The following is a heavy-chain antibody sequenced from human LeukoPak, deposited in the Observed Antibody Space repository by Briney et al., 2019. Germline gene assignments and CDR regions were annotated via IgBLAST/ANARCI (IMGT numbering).Heavy chain of an antibody. CDR2: IRYDGSNK. J-gene: IGHJ6*03. V-gene: IGHV3-30*02. CDR1: GFTFSSYG. Sequence: PGGSLRLSCAASGFTFSSYGMHRVRQAPGKGLEWVAFIRYDGSNKYYADSVKGRFTISRDNSKNTLYLQMDSLRAEDTAVYYCAKDQYYYDSSGPPGIYYYYMDVWGKGTTVTISS. CDR3: AKDQYYYDSSGPPGIYYYYMDV. D-gene: IGHD3-22*01.